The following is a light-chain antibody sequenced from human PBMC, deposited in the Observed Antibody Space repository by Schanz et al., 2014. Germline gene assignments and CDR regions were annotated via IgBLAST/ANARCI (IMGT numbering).Light chain of an antibody. CDR1: QSVSSSY. CDR2: GAS. V-gene: IGKV3D-20*02. J-gene: IGKJ4*01. Sequence: EIVLTQSPGTLSLSPGERATLSCRASQSVSSSYVAWFQQRPGQAPRLLIFGASSRATGIPDRFSGSGSGTDFTLTISALEPEDFAVYHCQQRSNWPLTFGGGTKVEIK. CDR3: QQRSNWPLT.